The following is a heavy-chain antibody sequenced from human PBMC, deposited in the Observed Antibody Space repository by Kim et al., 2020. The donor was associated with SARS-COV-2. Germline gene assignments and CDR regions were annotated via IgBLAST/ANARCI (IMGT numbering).Heavy chain of an antibody. J-gene: IGHJ3*02. D-gene: IGHD6-13*01. V-gene: IGHV4-39*01. CDR2: IYYSGST. CDR3: ASRIAAAGPDAFDI. CDR1: GGSISSSSYY. Sequence: SETLSLTCTVSGGSISSSSYYWGWIRQPPGKGLEWIGSIYYSGSTYYNPSLKSRVTISVDTSKNQFSLKLSSVTAADTAVYYCASRIAAAGPDAFDIWGQGTMVTVSS.